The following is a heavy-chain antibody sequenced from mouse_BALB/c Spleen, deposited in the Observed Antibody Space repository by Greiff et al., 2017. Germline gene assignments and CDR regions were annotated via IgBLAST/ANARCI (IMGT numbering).Heavy chain of an antibody. J-gene: IGHJ4*01. V-gene: IGHV1-15*01. CDR1: GYTFTDYE. D-gene: IGHD2-2*01. Sequence: QVHVKQSGAELVRPGASVTLSCKASGYTFTDYEMHWVKQTPVHGLEWIGAIDPETGGTAYNQKFKGKATLTADKSSSTAYMELRSLTSEDSAVYYCTREGDYGYDYWGQGTSVTVSS. CDR3: TREGDYGYDY. CDR2: IDPETGGT.